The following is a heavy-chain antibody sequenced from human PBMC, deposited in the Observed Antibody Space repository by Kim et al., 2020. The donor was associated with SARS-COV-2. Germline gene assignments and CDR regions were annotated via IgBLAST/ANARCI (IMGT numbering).Heavy chain of an antibody. D-gene: IGHD6-13*01. J-gene: IGHJ3*02. CDR3: ARESSSWYRDAFDI. V-gene: IGHV4-59*01. Sequence: TPSHKSRVTISVDTTKNQFSLKLSSVTAADTAVYYCARESSSWYRDAFDIWGQGTMVTVSS.